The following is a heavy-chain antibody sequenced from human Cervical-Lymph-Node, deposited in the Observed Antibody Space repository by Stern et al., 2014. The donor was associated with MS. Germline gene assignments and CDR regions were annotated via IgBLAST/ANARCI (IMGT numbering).Heavy chain of an antibody. Sequence: VQLVESGAEVKKPGSSVKVSCNVSGGTFSSYTLNWVRQARGQGLEWMGGIIPIFATTNYPQRFQGKVTITADGSTSTTYLEVSSLTSEDTAVYYCAREGIPGAGGTFDNWGQGTLVIVSS. CDR2: IIPIFATT. D-gene: IGHD1-26*01. CDR1: GGTFSSYT. CDR3: AREGIPGAGGTFDN. J-gene: IGHJ4*02. V-gene: IGHV1-69*01.